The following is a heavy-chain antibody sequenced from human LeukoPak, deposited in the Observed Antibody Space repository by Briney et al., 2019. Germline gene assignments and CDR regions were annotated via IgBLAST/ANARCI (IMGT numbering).Heavy chain of an antibody. CDR2: IRYDGSNK. V-gene: IGHV3-30*02. J-gene: IGHJ4*02. D-gene: IGHD3-10*01. CDR3: AKVEITMVRGVTNLAPAFDY. CDR1: GFTFSSYG. Sequence: GGSLRLSCAASGFTFSSYGMHWVRQAPGKGLEWVAFIRYDGSNKYYADSVKGRFTISRDNSKNTLYLQMNSLRAEDTAVYYCAKVEITMVRGVTNLAPAFDYWGQGTLVTVSS.